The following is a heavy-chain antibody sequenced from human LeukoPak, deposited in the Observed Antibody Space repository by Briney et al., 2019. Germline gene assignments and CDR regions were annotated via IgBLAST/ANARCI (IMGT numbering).Heavy chain of an antibody. CDR1: GFTFSSYW. CDR3: ARDPGNDHRSSWWTPPYYYYYGMDV. Sequence: GGSLRLSCAASGFTFSSYWMSWVRQAPGKGLEWVANIKQDGSEKYYVDSVKGRFTISRDNAKNSLYLQMNSLRAEDTAVYYCARDPGNDHRSSWWTPPYYYYYGMDVWGQGTTVIVSS. V-gene: IGHV3-7*01. D-gene: IGHD1-1*01. CDR2: IKQDGSEK. J-gene: IGHJ6*02.